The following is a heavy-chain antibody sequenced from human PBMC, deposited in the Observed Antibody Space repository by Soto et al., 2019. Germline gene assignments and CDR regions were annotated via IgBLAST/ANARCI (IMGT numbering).Heavy chain of an antibody. Sequence: GGSLRLSCAASGFTFSSYGMHWVRQAPGKGLEWVAVIWYDGSNKYYADSVKGRFTISRDNSKNALYLQMNSLRAEETAVYYCARDRIYYGSGSYDAFDIWGQGTMVTVSS. CDR3: ARDRIYYGSGSYDAFDI. V-gene: IGHV3-33*01. CDR1: GFTFSSYG. J-gene: IGHJ3*02. D-gene: IGHD3-10*01. CDR2: IWYDGSNK.